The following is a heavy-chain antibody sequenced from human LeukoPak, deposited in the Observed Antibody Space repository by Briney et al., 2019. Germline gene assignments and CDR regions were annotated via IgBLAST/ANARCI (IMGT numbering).Heavy chain of an antibody. CDR3: ARDSHGDSFDY. D-gene: IGHD4-17*01. J-gene: IGHJ4*02. Sequence: PGGSLRLSCAASGFTFSNAWMSWVRQAPGKGLEWVGRIKSKTDGWTTDYAAPVKGRFTISRDDSKNTLYLQMNSLKTEDTAVYYCARDSHGDSFDYWGQGTLVTVSS. CDR1: GFTFSNAW. CDR2: IKSKTDGWTT. V-gene: IGHV3-15*01.